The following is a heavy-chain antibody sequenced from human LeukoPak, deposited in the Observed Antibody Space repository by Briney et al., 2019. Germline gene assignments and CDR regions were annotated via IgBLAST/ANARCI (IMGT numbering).Heavy chain of an antibody. CDR3: ARGAYDFWSGYYAYYFDY. CDR1: GGSFSGYY. J-gene: IGHJ4*02. D-gene: IGHD3-3*01. CDR2: INHSGST. Sequence: KPSETLSLTCAVYGGSFSGYYWSWIRQPPGKGLEWIGEINHSGSTNYNPSLKSRVTISVDTSKNQFSLKLSSVTAADTAVYYCARGAYDFWSGYYAYYFDYWGQGTLVTVSS. V-gene: IGHV4-34*01.